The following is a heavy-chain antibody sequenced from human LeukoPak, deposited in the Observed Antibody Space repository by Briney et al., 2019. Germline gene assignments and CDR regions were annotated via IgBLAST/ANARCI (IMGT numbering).Heavy chain of an antibody. Sequence: WASVKVSCKASGGTFSSYAISWVRQAPGQGLEWMGGIIPIFGTANYAQKFQGRVTITADESTSTAYMELSSLRSEDTAVYYCARAISHGDYVWGSYMFYWGQGTLVTVSS. CDR1: GGTFSSYA. V-gene: IGHV1-69*13. CDR2: IIPIFGTA. J-gene: IGHJ4*02. D-gene: IGHD3-16*01. CDR3: ARAISHGDYVWGSYMFY.